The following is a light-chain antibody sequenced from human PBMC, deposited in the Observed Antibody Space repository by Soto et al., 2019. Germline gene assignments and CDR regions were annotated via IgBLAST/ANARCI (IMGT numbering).Light chain of an antibody. V-gene: IGKV3-11*01. CDR1: QSVSSY. Sequence: EIVLTQAAASLSFSRGERATLSFRASQSVSSYFAWNQQKPGQAPRLLIYDASTWATGIPARFSGSGSGTDFTLTISSLEPEDFAVYYCQQRSNWPITFGQGTRLE. CDR2: DAS. CDR3: QQRSNWPIT. J-gene: IGKJ5*01.